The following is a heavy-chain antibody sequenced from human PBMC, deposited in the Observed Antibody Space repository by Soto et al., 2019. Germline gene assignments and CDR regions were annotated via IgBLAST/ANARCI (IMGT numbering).Heavy chain of an antibody. D-gene: IGHD6-13*01. V-gene: IGHV4-39*01. CDR2: IYYSGST. J-gene: IGHJ5*02. CDR1: GGSISSSSYY. CDR3: GIAAAANGNWFDP. Sequence: QLQLQESGPGLVKPSETLSLTCTVSGGSISSSSYYWGWIRQPPGKGLEWIGSIYYSGSTYYNPSLKSRVTISADTSKNQFSLKLSSVTAADTAVYYCGIAAAANGNWFDPWGQGTLVTVSS.